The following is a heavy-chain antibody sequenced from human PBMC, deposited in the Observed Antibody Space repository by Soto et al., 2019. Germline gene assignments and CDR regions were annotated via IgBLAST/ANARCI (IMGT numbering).Heavy chain of an antibody. V-gene: IGHV3-23*01. Sequence: EVQVLESGGGLVQPGGSLRLSCAGSGFTFINYAMNWVRQAPGKGLEWVSSISGGGDAAFFPESVRGRFTISRDNSKNTVTLQVNSLGVDDTAVYYCARKILGSTTRPNYWYFDLWGRGTLVTVSS. J-gene: IGHJ2*01. CDR2: ISGGGDAA. D-gene: IGHD7-27*01. CDR1: GFTFINYA. CDR3: ARKILGSTTRPNYWYFDL.